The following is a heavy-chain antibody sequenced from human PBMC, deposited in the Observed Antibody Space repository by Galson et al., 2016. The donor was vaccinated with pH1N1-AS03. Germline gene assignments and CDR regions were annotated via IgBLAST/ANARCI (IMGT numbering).Heavy chain of an antibody. J-gene: IGHJ4*02. Sequence: SETLSLTCGVSGVSLNFFSWSWIRQPPGKGLEFIGEINHSGDAKYNPSLQSRVTISVDKSKNQFSLKVNSGSAADTALYYCARQRAELGTHDYWGQGTLFIVSS. CDR2: INHSGDA. V-gene: IGHV4-34*01. D-gene: IGHD7-27*01. CDR1: GVSLNFFS. CDR3: ARQRAELGTHDY.